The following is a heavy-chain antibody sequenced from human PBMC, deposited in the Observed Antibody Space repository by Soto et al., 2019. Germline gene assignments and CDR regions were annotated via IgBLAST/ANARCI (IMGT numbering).Heavy chain of an antibody. CDR2: INPSGGRT. J-gene: IGHJ6*02. D-gene: IGHD6-13*01. CDR1: GYTFTSFY. V-gene: IGHV1-46*01. CDR3: ASSPAFSSSWYGIPPDPSHGMDV. Sequence: QMQLVQSGAEVKRPGASVRVSCKSSGYTFTSFYIHWVRQAPGQGLEWMGIINPSGGRTNFAQRFHGRVTMTRDMSTNTHYRELSSLKSDDTAVYYCASSPAFSSSWYGIPPDPSHGMDVWGQGTTVTVS.